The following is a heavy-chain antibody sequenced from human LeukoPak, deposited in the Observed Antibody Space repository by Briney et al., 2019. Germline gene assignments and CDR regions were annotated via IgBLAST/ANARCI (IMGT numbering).Heavy chain of an antibody. Sequence: ASVKVSCKASGYTFTGHYMHWVRQAPGQGLEWMGWINPNSGGTNYAQKFQGRVTMTRDTSISTAYMELSRLRSDDTAVYYCAAEAVPAGDYYYYGMDVWGQGTTVTVSS. CDR2: INPNSGGT. V-gene: IGHV1-2*02. J-gene: IGHJ6*02. CDR1: GYTFTGHY. CDR3: AAEAVPAGDYYYYGMDV. D-gene: IGHD2-2*01.